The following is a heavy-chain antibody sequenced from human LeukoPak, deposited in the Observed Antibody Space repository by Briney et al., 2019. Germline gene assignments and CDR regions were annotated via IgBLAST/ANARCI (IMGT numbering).Heavy chain of an antibody. J-gene: IGHJ6*04. CDR1: GVSISSYY. D-gene: IGHD6-19*01. Sequence: SETLSLTCTVSGVSISSYYWIWLRHSAGRGLEWFGRINSSGSTNYNHSLKSRVTMSVDTSKNQFSLKLSSVTAADTAVYYCARVGSSGWGFVDVWGKGTTVTISS. V-gene: IGHV4-4*07. CDR2: INSSGST. CDR3: ARVGSSGWGFVDV.